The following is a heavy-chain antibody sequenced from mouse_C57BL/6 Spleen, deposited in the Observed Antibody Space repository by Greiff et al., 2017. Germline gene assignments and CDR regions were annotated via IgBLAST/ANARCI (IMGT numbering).Heavy chain of an antibody. CDR2: ISSGGDYI. V-gene: IGHV5-9-1*02. CDR3: TSGPDYGSSYWYFDV. J-gene: IGHJ1*03. D-gene: IGHD1-1*01. Sequence: EVHLVESGEGLVKPGASLKLSCAASGFTFSSYAMSWVRQTPEKRLEWVAYISSGGDYIYYADTVKGRFTISRDNARNTLYLQMSSLKSEDAAMYDYTSGPDYGSSYWYFDVWGTGTTVTVSS. CDR1: GFTFSSYA.